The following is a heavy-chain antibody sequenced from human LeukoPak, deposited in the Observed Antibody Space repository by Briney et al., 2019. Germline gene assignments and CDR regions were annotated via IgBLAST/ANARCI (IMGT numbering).Heavy chain of an antibody. CDR3: ARAPVATISGYYYYMDV. CDR1: GGSISSGGYS. D-gene: IGHD5-12*01. CDR2: IYYSGST. J-gene: IGHJ6*03. V-gene: IGHV4-30-4*07. Sequence: SETLSLTCAVSGGSISSGGYSWSWIRQPPGKGLGWIGYIYYSGSTYYNPSLKSRVTISVDTSKNQFSLKLSSVTAADTAVYYCARAPVATISGYYYYMDVWGKGTTVTVSS.